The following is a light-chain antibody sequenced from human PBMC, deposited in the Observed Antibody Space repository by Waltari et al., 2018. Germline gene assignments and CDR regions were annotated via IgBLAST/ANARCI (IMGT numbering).Light chain of an antibody. CDR3: SSQTLDGLVL. J-gene: IGLJ3*02. CDR1: GSVAGACEY. CDR2: DVT. V-gene: IGLV2-14*03. Sequence: QSALTQPASVSGSPGQSITISCSGVGSVAGACEYVPWHQHHPGKAPQVILYDVTNRPSGISDRFSASKSANTASLTISRLQPEAEADYYCSSQTLDGLVLFGGGTRLTVL.